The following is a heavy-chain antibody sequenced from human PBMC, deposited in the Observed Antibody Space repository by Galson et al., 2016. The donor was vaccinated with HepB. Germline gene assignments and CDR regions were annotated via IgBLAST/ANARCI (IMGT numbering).Heavy chain of an antibody. J-gene: IGHJ4*02. Sequence: SLRLSCAASGFTFSSYAMHWVRQAPGKGLEWVAVISFDGSNKYYADSVKGRFTISRDNSKNTLYLQMNSLRAEDTAVYYCARAPLEMATIQGGYFDYWGQGTLVTVSS. V-gene: IGHV3-30-3*01. D-gene: IGHD5-24*01. CDR3: ARAPLEMATIQGGYFDY. CDR2: ISFDGSNK. CDR1: GFTFSSYA.